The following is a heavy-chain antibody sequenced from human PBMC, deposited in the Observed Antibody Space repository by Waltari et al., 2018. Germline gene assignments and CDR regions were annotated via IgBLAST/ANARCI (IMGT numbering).Heavy chain of an antibody. CDR3: TREIDTDYGDYVDAFDI. CDR2: IRSKAYGGTT. Sequence: EVQLVDSGGGLVQPGRSLRLSCTASGFTFGDYAMSWVRQAPGKGMEWLGFIRSKAYGGTTEYAASVKGRFTISRDDSKSIAYLQMNSLKTEDTAVYYCTREIDTDYGDYVDAFDIWGQGTMVTVSS. D-gene: IGHD4-17*01. V-gene: IGHV3-49*04. J-gene: IGHJ3*02. CDR1: GFTFGDYA.